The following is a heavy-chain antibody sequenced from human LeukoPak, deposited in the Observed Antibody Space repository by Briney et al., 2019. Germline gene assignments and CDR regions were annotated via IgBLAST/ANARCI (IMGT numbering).Heavy chain of an antibody. CDR3: ALWQIAAAFDY. J-gene: IGHJ4*02. CDR2: ISYDGSNK. V-gene: IGHV3-30*03. D-gene: IGHD6-13*01. CDR1: GFTFSSYG. Sequence: GGSLRLSCAASGFTFSSYGMHWVRQAPGKGLEWVAVISYDGSNKYYADSAKGRFTISRDNSKNTLYLQMNSLRAEDTAVYYCALWQIAAAFDYWGQGTLVTVSS.